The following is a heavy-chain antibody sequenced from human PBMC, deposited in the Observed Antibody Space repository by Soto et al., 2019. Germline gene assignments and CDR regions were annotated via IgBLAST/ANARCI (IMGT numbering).Heavy chain of an antibody. CDR3: AKAYDYIWGSYPGELDY. CDR2: IRRTGGAA. D-gene: IGHD3-16*02. V-gene: IGHV3-23*01. CDR1: GFTFSNFA. J-gene: IGHJ4*02. Sequence: EVRLLESGGGLLQPGGSLRLSCAATGFTFSNFAMFWVRQAPGKGLERVSSIRRTGGAAHYADSVNGRFTISRDNSKSALFLQMDSLRAEDTAVYYCAKAYDYIWGSYPGELDYWGQGTLVTVSS.